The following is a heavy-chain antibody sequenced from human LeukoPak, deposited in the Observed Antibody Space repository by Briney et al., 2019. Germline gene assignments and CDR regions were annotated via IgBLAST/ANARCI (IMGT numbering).Heavy chain of an antibody. CDR2: IYHSGST. CDR3: ARASHDYGDYSHFDY. CDR1: GGSISSSNW. J-gene: IGHJ4*02. V-gene: IGHV4-4*02. Sequence: SGTLSLTCAVSGGSISSSNWWSWVRRPPGKGLEWIGEIYHSGSTNYNPSLKSRVTIAVDKSKNQFSLKLSSVTAADTAVYYCARASHDYGDYSHFDYWGQGTLVTVSS. D-gene: IGHD4-17*01.